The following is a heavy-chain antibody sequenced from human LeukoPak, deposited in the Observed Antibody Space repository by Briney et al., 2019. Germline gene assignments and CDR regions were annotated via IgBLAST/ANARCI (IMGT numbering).Heavy chain of an antibody. CDR3: ARGGVRGVIINNWFDP. CDR2: ISPNSGDT. Sequence: ASVKVSCKASGYTFTGYYIHWVRQAPGQGLEWMGWISPNSGDTNYAQNFQGRVTMTRDTSISTAYMELSRLRSDDTAVYYCARGGVRGVIINNWFDPWGQGTLVTVSS. V-gene: IGHV1-2*02. D-gene: IGHD3-10*01. J-gene: IGHJ5*02. CDR1: GYTFTGYY.